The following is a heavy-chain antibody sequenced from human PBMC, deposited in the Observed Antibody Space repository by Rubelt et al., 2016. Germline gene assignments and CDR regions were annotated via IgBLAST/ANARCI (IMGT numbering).Heavy chain of an antibody. Sequence: ESGGGVVQPGRSLRLSCAASGFTFSSYSMNWVRQAPGKGLEWVSSISSSSSYIYYADSVQGRFTISRDKSKNSLYLQMNSLRAEDTAVYYCARDDGLSGWYYYYGMYVWGQGTTVTVSS. J-gene: IGHJ6*02. CDR2: ISSSSSYI. CDR1: GFTFSSYS. V-gene: IGHV3-21*01. CDR3: ARDDGLSGWYYYYGMYV. D-gene: IGHD3-9*01.